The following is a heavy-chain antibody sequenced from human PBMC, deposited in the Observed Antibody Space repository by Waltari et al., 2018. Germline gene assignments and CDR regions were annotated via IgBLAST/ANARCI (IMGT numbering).Heavy chain of an antibody. CDR2: IYYSGST. V-gene: IGHV4-39*01. Sequence: QLQLQESGPGLVKPSETLSLTCTVSGGSISSSSYYWGWIRHPPGKGLEWIGSIYYSGSTYYNPSLKSRVTISVDTSKNQFSLKLSSVTAADTAVYYCARQTGYSSGWYWGGFDYWGQGTLVTVSS. CDR3: ARQTGYSSGWYWGGFDY. CDR1: GGSISSSSYY. D-gene: IGHD6-19*01. J-gene: IGHJ4*02.